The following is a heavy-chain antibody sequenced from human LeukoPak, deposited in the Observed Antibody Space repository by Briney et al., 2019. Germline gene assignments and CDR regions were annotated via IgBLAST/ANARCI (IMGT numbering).Heavy chain of an antibody. V-gene: IGHV4-4*02. CDR3: ARVRGTEQIHIVVVTAPAAFDI. J-gene: IGHJ3*02. CDR1: GGSIFSSNW. D-gene: IGHD2-21*02. CDR2: IYHSGST. Sequence: SGTLSLTCAVSGGSIFSSNWWSWVRQPPGKGLEWIGSIYHSGSTYYNPSLKSRVTISVDTSKNQFSLKLSSVTAADTAVYYCARVRGTEQIHIVVVTAPAAFDIWGQGTMVTVSS.